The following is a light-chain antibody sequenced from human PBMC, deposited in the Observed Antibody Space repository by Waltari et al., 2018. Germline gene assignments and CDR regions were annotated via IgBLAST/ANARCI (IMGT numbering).Light chain of an antibody. Sequence: EIVLTQSPGTLSVSPGERVTVSCRGSQTITGSWLTWYHQKPGQAPRLLIYGASNRAPGIPDRFSGSGSGTDFTLTISRLEPEDSAVYYCQQYDGSVVTFGGGTKVEIK. CDR2: GAS. CDR3: QQYDGSVVT. CDR1: QTITGSW. J-gene: IGKJ4*01. V-gene: IGKV3-20*01.